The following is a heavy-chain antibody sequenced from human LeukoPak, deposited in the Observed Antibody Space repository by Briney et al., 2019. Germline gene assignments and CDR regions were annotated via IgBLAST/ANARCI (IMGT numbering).Heavy chain of an antibody. Sequence: GGSLRLSCAASGFTFSSYSMNWVRQAPGKGLEWVSYISTSSTTTMYADFVKGLFIISRDNAENSLYLQMNSLRAEDTGVYYCARDTESSYNWFDPWGRGTLVTVSS. CDR3: ARDTESSYNWFDP. J-gene: IGHJ5*02. V-gene: IGHV3-48*01. CDR1: GFTFSSYS. CDR2: ISTSSTTT. D-gene: IGHD6-19*01.